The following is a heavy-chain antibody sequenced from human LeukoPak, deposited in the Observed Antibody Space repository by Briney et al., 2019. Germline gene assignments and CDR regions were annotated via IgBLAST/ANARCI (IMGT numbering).Heavy chain of an antibody. CDR2: INHSGST. V-gene: IGHV4-34*01. Sequence: SETLSLTCAVYGGSFSGYYWTWIRQPPGKGLEWIGEINHSGSTNYNPSLKSRVTISLDTSKNQFSLKLSSVTAADTAVCYCARLGGGIAAAGNFDYWGQGTLVTVSS. J-gene: IGHJ4*02. CDR3: ARLGGGIAAAGNFDY. D-gene: IGHD6-13*01. CDR1: GGSFSGYY.